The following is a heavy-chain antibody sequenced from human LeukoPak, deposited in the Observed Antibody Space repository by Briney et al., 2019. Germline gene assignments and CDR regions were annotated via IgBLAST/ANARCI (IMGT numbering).Heavy chain of an antibody. CDR2: ISYDGSNK. Sequence: PGGSQRLSCAASGFTFSSYAMHWVRQAPGKGLEWVAVISYDGSNKYYADSVKGRFTISRDNSKNTLYLQMNSLRAEDTAVYYCARDWGNWNWFDPWGQGTLVTVSS. J-gene: IGHJ5*02. D-gene: IGHD3-16*01. CDR1: GFTFSSYA. V-gene: IGHV3-30*01. CDR3: ARDWGNWNWFDP.